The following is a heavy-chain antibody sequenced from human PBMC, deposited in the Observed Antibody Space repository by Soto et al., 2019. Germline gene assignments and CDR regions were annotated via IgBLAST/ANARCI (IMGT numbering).Heavy chain of an antibody. CDR2: INHSGST. J-gene: IGHJ4*02. D-gene: IGHD1-1*01. Sequence: SETLSLTCAVYGGPFSGYYWSWIRQPPGKGLEWIGEINHSGSTNYNPSLKSRVTISVDTSKNQFSLKLSSVTAADTAVYYCASLSTSHRYPPWSPWDYWGQGTLVTVSS. CDR3: ASLSTSHRYPPWSPWDY. V-gene: IGHV4-34*01. CDR1: GGPFSGYY.